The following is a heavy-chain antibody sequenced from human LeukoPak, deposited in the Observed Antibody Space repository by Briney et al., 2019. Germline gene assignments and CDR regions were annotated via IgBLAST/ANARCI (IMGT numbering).Heavy chain of an antibody. Sequence: ASVKVSCTASVYTFTSYAINWVRQAPGQGLEWRGWISTYNGNSNYAQKLQGRVTMTTDTSTSTAYMELRSLRSDDTAMYYCAKDRWRDGSSSFDNWGQGTLVTVSS. CDR3: AKDRWRDGSSSFDN. V-gene: IGHV1-18*01. J-gene: IGHJ4*02. CDR1: VYTFTSYA. CDR2: ISTYNGNS. D-gene: IGHD6-6*01.